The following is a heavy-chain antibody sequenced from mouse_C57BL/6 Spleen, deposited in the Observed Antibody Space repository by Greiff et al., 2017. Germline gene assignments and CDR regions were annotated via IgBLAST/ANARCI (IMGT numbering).Heavy chain of an antibody. CDR1: GYTFTDYE. CDR2: IDPETGGT. CDR3: TRVNAYFDY. V-gene: IGHV1-15*01. J-gene: IGHJ2*01. Sequence: VQLQESGAELVRPGASVTLSCKASGYTFTDYEMHWVKQTPVHGLEWIGAIDPETGGTAYNQKFKGKAILTADKSSSTAYMELRSLTSEDSAVYYCTRVNAYFDYWGQGTTLTVSS.